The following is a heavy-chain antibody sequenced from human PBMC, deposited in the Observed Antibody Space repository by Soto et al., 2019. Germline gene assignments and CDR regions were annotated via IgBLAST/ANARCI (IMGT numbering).Heavy chain of an antibody. J-gene: IGHJ4*02. CDR3: AREGYCSSTSCPPGY. CDR2: ISAYNGNT. CDR1: GGTFSSYA. V-gene: IGHV1-18*01. D-gene: IGHD2-2*01. Sequence: GASVKVSCKASGGTFSSYAISWVRQAPGQGLEWMGWISAYNGNTNYAQKLQGRVTMTTDTSTSTAYMELRSLRSDDTAVYYCAREGYCSSTSCPPGYWGQGTLVTVSS.